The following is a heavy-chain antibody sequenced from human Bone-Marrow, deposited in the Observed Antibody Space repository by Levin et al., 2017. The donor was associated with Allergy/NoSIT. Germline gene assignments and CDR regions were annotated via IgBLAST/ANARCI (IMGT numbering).Heavy chain of an antibody. CDR2: VSAYSGNT. CDR3: ARGHFPYYYYGMDV. J-gene: IGHJ6*02. Sequence: TWVRQAPGQGLSWMGWVSAYSGNTHYALNLQDRVTMTTDTATNTAYMELTSLRSDDTAIYYCARGHFPYYYYGMDVWGQGTTVVVSS. V-gene: IGHV1-18*01.